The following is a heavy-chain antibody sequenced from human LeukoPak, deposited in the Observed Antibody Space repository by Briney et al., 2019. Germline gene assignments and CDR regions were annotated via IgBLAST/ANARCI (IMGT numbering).Heavy chain of an antibody. V-gene: IGHV1-2*02. Sequence: ASVKVSCKASGYIFNGYFMHWVRQAPGQGLEWMGWINPNSGGTNYAQKFQGRVTMTRDTSISTAYMELSRLRSDDTAVYYCARVAYGDYVENWFDPWGQGTLVTVSS. CDR1: GYIFNGYF. CDR2: INPNSGGT. J-gene: IGHJ5*02. D-gene: IGHD4-17*01. CDR3: ARVAYGDYVENWFDP.